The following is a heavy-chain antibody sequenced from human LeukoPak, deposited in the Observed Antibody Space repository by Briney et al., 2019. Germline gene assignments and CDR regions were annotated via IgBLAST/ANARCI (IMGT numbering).Heavy chain of an antibody. CDR2: IDPSTGNT. CDR1: GYTFVGYY. CDR3: AREYSASAH. Sequence: GASVKVSCKASGYTFVGYYLHWVRQAPGQGLEWMAWIDPSTGNTRYAQKFQGRITVTRDTSISTTYMELSWLTSDDTALYYCAREYSASAHWGQGTLVTVSS. D-gene: IGHD5-18*01. J-gene: IGHJ4*02. V-gene: IGHV1-2*02.